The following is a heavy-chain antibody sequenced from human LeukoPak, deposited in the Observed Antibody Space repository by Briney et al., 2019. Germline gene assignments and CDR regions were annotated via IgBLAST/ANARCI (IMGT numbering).Heavy chain of an antibody. CDR3: ARRRRPSYNWFDP. CDR1: GYTFTGYY. Sequence: ASVKVSCKASGYTFTGYYMHWVRQAPGQGLEWMGWINPNSGGTNYAQKFRGRVTMTRDTSISTAYMELSRLRSDDTAVYYCARRRRPSYNWFDPWGQGTLVTVSS. J-gene: IGHJ5*02. CDR2: INPNSGGT. V-gene: IGHV1-2*02.